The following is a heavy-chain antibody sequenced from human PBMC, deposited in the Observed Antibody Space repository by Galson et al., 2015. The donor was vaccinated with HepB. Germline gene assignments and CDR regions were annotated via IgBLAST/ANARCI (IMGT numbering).Heavy chain of an antibody. D-gene: IGHD2-21*02. CDR1: GYTFTSYY. J-gene: IGHJ6*02. V-gene: IGHV1-46*01. CDR2: INPSGGST. CDR3: AREPVTAQDYYYGMDV. Sequence: SVKVSCKASGYTFTSYYMHWVRQAPGQGLEWMGIINPSGGSTSYAQKFQGRVTMTRDTSTSTVYMELSSLRSEDTAVYYCAREPVTAQDYYYGMDVWGQGTTVTVSS.